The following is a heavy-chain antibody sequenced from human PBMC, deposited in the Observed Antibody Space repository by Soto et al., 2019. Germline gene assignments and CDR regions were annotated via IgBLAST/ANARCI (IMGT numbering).Heavy chain of an antibody. CDR1: GFAFSSHP. J-gene: IGHJ3*02. V-gene: IGHV3-23*01. Sequence: XVFLRLSFAASGFAFSSHPVSWVRQAPEKGLEWVAGISDGGDLTYNADSVRGRFTISRDNSRNTLYLQMNSLRAEDTAVYYCERRVIGSSRAFDIWGQGTMVTVSS. CDR3: ERRVIGSSRAFDI. CDR2: ISDGGDLT. D-gene: IGHD3-10*01.